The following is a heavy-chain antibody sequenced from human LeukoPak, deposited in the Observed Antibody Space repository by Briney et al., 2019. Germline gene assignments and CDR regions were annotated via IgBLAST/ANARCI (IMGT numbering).Heavy chain of an antibody. CDR2: ISYDGSNK. D-gene: IGHD6-13*01. Sequence: GGSLRLSCAASGFTFSNYVMHWVRQAPGKGLEWVALISYDGSNKYYADSVKGRFTISRDNSKNTLYLQVNSLRAEDTAVYYCAKDPRRYSRTGGYFECWGQGTLVTVSS. J-gene: IGHJ4*02. CDR3: AKDPRRYSRTGGYFEC. CDR1: GFTFSNYV. V-gene: IGHV3-30*18.